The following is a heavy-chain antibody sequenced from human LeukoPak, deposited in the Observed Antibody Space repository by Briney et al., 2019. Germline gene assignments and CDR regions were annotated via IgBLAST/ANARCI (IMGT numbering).Heavy chain of an antibody. D-gene: IGHD3-10*01. V-gene: IGHV3-21*01. J-gene: IGHJ6*02. CDR2: ISSSSSYI. Sequence: PSETLSLTCTVSGGSVSSGSYYWSWIRQPPGKGLEWVSSISSSSSYIYYVDSVKGRFTISRDNAKNSLFLQMDSLRAEDTAVYYCARDSFSHGSENQPPYYYFGMDVWGQGTTVTVSS. CDR1: GGSVSSGSYY. CDR3: ARDSFSHGSENQPPYYYFGMDV.